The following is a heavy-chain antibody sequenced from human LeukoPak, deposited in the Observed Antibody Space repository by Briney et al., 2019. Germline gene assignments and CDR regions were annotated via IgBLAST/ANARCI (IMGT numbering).Heavy chain of an antibody. V-gene: IGHV4-59*01. CDR1: GLSISSYY. CDR3: ARNYYDSSGYYEPNWFDP. CDR2: IYYSGSN. D-gene: IGHD3-22*01. Sequence: SETLSLTCTVSGLSISSYYWSWLRQPPGKGVQWLGYIYYSGSNNYNPSLKSRVTISVEKSKHQSSLKLSSVTAADSAVYYCARNYYDSSGYYEPNWFDPWGQGTLVSVSS. J-gene: IGHJ5*02.